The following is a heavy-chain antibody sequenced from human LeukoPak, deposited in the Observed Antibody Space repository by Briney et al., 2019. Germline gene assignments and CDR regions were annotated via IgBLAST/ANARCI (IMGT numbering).Heavy chain of an antibody. CDR1: GASISSSSYY. V-gene: IGHV4-39*01. Sequence: SSQTLSLTCTVSGASISSSSYYWGWIRQPPGKGLEWNGNIYYTGSTYYNPSLKSRVTISVDRSKNQFSLKLSSVTAADTAVYYCARGPHDWMYYDFRLLVNGWFDPWGQGTLVTVSS. J-gene: IGHJ5*02. CDR3: ARGPHDWMYYDFRLLVNGWFDP. CDR2: IYYTGST. D-gene: IGHD3-3*01.